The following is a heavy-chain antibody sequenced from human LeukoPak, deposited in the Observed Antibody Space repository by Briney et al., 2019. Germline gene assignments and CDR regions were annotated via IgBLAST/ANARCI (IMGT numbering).Heavy chain of an antibody. CDR1: GIIFTNYN. Sequence: GGSLRLSCAASGIIFTNYNMSWVRQAPGKGLERVAIISGDGGTTYYADSVKGRFTIFRDNSQNTVYLQMTSLGAEDTAVYYCANSHKGAPGVHWGRGTLVTVSS. V-gene: IGHV3-23*01. CDR2: ISGDGGTT. J-gene: IGHJ4*02. CDR3: ANSHKGAPGVH. D-gene: IGHD1-1*01.